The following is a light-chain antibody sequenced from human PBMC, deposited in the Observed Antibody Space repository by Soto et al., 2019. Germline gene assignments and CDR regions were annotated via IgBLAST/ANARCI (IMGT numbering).Light chain of an antibody. V-gene: IGKV1-5*03. CDR1: QSISSW. Sequence: DIPMTQSPSTLSASVGDRVTIPCRASQSISSWLAWYQQKPGKAPKLLIYKASSLESGVPSRFSGSGSGTEFTLTISSLQPDDFATYYCQQYNSYSSTFGQGTKVDIK. CDR2: KAS. J-gene: IGKJ1*01. CDR3: QQYNSYSST.